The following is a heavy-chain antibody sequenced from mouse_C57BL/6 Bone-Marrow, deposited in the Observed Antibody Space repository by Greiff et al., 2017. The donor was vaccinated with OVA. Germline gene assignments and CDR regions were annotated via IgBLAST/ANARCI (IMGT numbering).Heavy chain of an antibody. D-gene: IGHD1-1*01. CDR3: ARYEIYYGSRGYFDV. CDR1: FTFTDYY. J-gene: IGHJ1*03. CDR2: IRNKANGYTT. V-gene: IGHV7-3*01. Sequence: EVMLVESGGGLVQPGGFTFTDYYMSWVRQPPGKALEWLGFIRNKANGYTTEYSASVKGRFTISRDNSQSILYLQMNALRAEDSATYYCARYEIYYGSRGYFDVWGTGTTVTVSS.